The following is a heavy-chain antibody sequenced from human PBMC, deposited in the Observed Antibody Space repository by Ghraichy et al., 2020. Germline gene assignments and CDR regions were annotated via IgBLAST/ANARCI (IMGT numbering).Heavy chain of an antibody. CDR1: GDSVSSDNAA. Sequence: SQTLSLTCAIYGDSVSSDNAAWNWIRQSPSRGLEWMGRTYYTSKSKSKWNYDYAVSLKSRLTVNPDTSKNQFSLQLDSVTPEDTAVYYCARDNSGSFTAFDIWGQGTVVSVSS. J-gene: IGHJ3*02. D-gene: IGHD6-19*01. CDR3: ARDNSGSFTAFDI. CDR2: TYYTSKSKSKWNY. V-gene: IGHV6-1*01.